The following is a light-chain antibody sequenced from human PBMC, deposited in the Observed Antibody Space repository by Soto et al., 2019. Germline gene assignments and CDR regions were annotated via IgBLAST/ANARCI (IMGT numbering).Light chain of an antibody. CDR3: QQRSNWPRFT. CDR2: DAS. CDR1: QSVSSY. V-gene: IGKV3-11*01. Sequence: EIVLTQSPATLWLSPGERATLSCRASQSVSSYLAWYQQKPGQAPRLLIYDASNRATGIPARFSGSGSGTDFTLTISSLEPEDFAVYYCQQRSNWPRFTFGPGTKVDIK. J-gene: IGKJ3*01.